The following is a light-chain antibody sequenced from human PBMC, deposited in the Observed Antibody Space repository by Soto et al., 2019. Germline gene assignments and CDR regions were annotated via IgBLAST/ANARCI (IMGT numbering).Light chain of an antibody. J-gene: IGKJ2*01. V-gene: IGKV1-39*01. CDR3: QQSYGTPYT. CDR1: QSITGY. Sequence: DIQMTQSPSSLSASVGDRVTITCRASQSITGYLNWYQQKPGKAPRLLIYAASSLQSGVPSTFSGSGSGTDFTLTISSLQPEDFATYYCQQSYGTPYTFGQGTNLEIK. CDR2: AAS.